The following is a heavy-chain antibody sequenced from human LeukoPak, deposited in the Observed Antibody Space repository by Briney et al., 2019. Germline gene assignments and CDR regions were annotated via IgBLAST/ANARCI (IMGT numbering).Heavy chain of an antibody. Sequence: PGGPLRLSCAASGFPFNYYGMHWVRQAPGKGLEWVAFIRYDGSNKYYADSVKGRFTISRDNSKNTLYLQMNSLRAEDTAVYYCAKYDILTGTQKEWVQGTLVTVSS. CDR2: IRYDGSNK. J-gene: IGHJ4*02. V-gene: IGHV3-30*02. CDR3: AKYDILTGTQKE. CDR1: GFPFNYYG. D-gene: IGHD3-9*01.